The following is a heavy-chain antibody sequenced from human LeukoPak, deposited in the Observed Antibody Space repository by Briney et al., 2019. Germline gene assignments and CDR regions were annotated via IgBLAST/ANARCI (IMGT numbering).Heavy chain of an antibody. Sequence: SVKASCKASGGTFSSYAISWVRQAPGQGLEWMGGIIPIFGTANYAQKFQGRVTITADESTSTAYMELSSLRSEDTAVYYCARDGRSWSGYFHQPYYYDYMDVWGKGTTVTVSS. CDR1: GGTFSSYA. CDR2: IIPIFGTA. V-gene: IGHV1-69*01. J-gene: IGHJ6*03. D-gene: IGHD3-3*01. CDR3: ARDGRSWSGYFHQPYYYDYMDV.